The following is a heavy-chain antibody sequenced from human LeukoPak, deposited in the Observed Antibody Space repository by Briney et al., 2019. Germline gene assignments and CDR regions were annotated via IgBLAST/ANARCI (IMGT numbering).Heavy chain of an antibody. CDR2: INSDGSST. CDR1: GFTFSSYG. CDR3: AREELQTDAFDI. D-gene: IGHD1-7*01. V-gene: IGHV3-74*01. Sequence: GGTLRLSCAASGFTFSSYGMSWVRQAPGKGLVWVSRINSDGSSTSYADSVKGRFTISRDNAKNTLYLQMNSLRAEDTAVYYCAREELQTDAFDIWGQGTMVTVSS. J-gene: IGHJ3*02.